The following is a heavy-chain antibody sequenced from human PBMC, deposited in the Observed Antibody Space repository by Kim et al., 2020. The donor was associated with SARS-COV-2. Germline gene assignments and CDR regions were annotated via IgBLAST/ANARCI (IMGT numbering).Heavy chain of an antibody. J-gene: IGHJ1*01. V-gene: IGHV3-33*06. CDR3: ANSPGIADLQH. CDR2: IWYDGSNK. D-gene: IGHD6-13*01. CDR1: GFTFSSYG. Sequence: GGSLRLSCAASGFTFSSYGMHWVRQAPGKGLEWVAVIWYDGSNKYYADSVKGRFTISRDNSKNTLYLQMNSLRAEDTAVYYCANSPGIADLQHWGQGTLVTVSS.